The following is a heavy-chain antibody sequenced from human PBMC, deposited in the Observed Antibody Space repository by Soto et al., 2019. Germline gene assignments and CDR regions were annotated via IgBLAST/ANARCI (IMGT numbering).Heavy chain of an antibody. J-gene: IGHJ4*02. CDR2: INHSGSA. CDR3: ARGLITGSHYSGGWYYFDS. CDR1: GESFSGHI. V-gene: IGHV4-34*01. Sequence: SETLSLTCAVYGESFSGHILTWIRQTPGKGLQWIGQINHSGSASYNPSLKSRVTISVHTSNSQFSLELSSVTAADTAVYYCARGLITGSHYSGGWYYFDSWGQGTQVTV. D-gene: IGHD6-19*01.